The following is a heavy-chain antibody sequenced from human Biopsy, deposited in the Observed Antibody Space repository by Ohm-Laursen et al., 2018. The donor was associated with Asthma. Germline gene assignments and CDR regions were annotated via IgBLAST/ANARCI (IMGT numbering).Heavy chain of an antibody. CDR2: ISPFTGDT. D-gene: IGHD5-24*01. CDR3: ARHSYNFGGFDY. CDR1: GYTFRSYG. Sequence: GASVKVSCKTSGYTFRSYGVSWVRQAPGQGLEWMGWISPFTGDTHFGQKFQGRVTMTTDTSTDTAYMELRSLRSDDTAVYYCARHSYNFGGFDYWGQGSLVLVSS. V-gene: IGHV1-18*04. J-gene: IGHJ4*02.